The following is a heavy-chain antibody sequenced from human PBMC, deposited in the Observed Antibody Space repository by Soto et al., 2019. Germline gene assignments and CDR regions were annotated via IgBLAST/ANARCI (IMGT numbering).Heavy chain of an antibody. CDR2: IYYSGSS. J-gene: IGHJ4*02. V-gene: IGHV4-59*01. Sequence: QVQLQESGPGLVKPSETLALTCTVSGGSISSYYWSWIRQPPGKAMEWVAYIYYSGSSNYNPSLKSRLTISVDTSKNQFSLKLSSVTAADTAVYYCARHIVYYCFDYSGQGTLVTDSS. D-gene: IGHD5-12*01. CDR1: GGSISSYY. CDR3: ARHIVYYCFDY.